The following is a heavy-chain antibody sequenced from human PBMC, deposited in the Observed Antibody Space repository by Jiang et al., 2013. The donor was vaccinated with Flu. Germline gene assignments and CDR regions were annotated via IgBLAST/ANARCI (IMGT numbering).Heavy chain of an antibody. V-gene: IGHV3-30*02. J-gene: IGHJ4*02. CDR3: ATLRGSTFDTYLMDS. CDR2: IWHDGSNR. D-gene: IGHD2-2*01. CDR1: GFSFSYYG. Sequence: QLLESGGGVVQPGGSLRLSCAASGFSFSYYGMYWVRQAPGKGLEWVASIWHDGSNRYYADSVKGRFTISRDNSKNTLYVQMNSLRAEDTAVYYCATLRGSTFDTYLMDSWGQGTLVSVSS.